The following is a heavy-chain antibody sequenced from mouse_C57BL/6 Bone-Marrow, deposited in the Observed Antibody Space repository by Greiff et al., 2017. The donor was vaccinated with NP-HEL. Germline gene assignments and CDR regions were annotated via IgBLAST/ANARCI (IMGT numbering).Heavy chain of an antibody. D-gene: IGHD1-1*01. CDR3: ALTVVDYYAMDY. CDR2: INPSTGGT. Sequence: EVKLQQSGPELVKPGASVKISCKASGYSFTGYYMNWVKQSPEKSLEWIGEINPSTGGTTYNQKFKAKATLTVDKSSSTAYMQLKSLTSEDSAVYYCALTVVDYYAMDYWGQGTSVTVSS. CDR1: GYSFTGYY. V-gene: IGHV1-42*01. J-gene: IGHJ4*01.